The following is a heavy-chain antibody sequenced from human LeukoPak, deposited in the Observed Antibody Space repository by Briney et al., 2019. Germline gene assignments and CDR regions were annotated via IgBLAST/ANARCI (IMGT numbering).Heavy chain of an antibody. CDR2: IGSSSSYI. CDR1: GFTFSSYS. D-gene: IGHD2-15*01. CDR3: ARAVCSGDNCYSPSDY. V-gene: IGHV3-21*01. J-gene: IGHJ4*02. Sequence: PGGSLRLSRAASGFTFSSYSMNWVRQAPGKGLEWVSFIGSSSSYIFYADSVKGRFTVSRDSAKDSLFLQMNSLRAEDTAVYYCARAVCSGDNCYSPSDYWGQGTLVTVSS.